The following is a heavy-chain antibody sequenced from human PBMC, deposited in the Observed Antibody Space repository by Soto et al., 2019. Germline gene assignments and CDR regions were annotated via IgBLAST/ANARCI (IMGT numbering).Heavy chain of an antibody. CDR1: GGSISSYY. D-gene: IGHD3-9*01. Sequence: SETLSLTCTVSGGSISSYYWSWIRQPPGKGLERIGYIYYSGSTNYNPSLKSRVTISVDTSKNQFSLKLTSVTAADTSVYFCARHFYYDISPGYLRPYHYYGMDVWGQGTTVTVSS. J-gene: IGHJ6*02. CDR2: IYYSGST. V-gene: IGHV4-59*08. CDR3: ARHFYYDISPGYLRPYHYYGMDV.